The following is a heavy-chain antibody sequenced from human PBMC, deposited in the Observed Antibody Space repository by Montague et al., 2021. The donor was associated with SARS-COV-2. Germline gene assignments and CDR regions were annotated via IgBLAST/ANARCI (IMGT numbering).Heavy chain of an antibody. CDR1: GGSFSGYY. CDR3: ARVRAVPAAMRIFSLGRSYYGMDV. D-gene: IGHD2-2*01. V-gene: IGHV4-34*01. Sequence: SESLSLTYAVYGGSFSGYYWSWIRQPPGKGLGWIGEINHSGSINYNPSLKSRVTISVDTSKNQFSLKLSSVTAADTAVYYCARVRAVPAAMRIFSLGRSYYGMDVWGQGTTVTVS. J-gene: IGHJ6*02. CDR2: INHSGSI.